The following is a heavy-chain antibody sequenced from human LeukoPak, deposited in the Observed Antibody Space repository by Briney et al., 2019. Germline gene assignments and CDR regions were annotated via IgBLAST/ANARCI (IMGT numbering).Heavy chain of an antibody. CDR2: INHSGST. V-gene: IGHV4-34*01. Sequence: KTSETLSLTCAVYGGSFSGYYWSWIRQPPGNGLEWIGEINHSGSTNYNPSLKSRVTISVDTSKNQFSLKLSSVTAADTAVYYCARGLPVDSSSWAALENWGQGTLVTVSS. CDR1: GGSFSGYY. CDR3: ARGLPVDSSSWAALEN. D-gene: IGHD6-13*01. J-gene: IGHJ4*02.